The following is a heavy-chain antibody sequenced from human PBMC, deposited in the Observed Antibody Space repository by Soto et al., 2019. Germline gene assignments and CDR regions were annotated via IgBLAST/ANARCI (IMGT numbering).Heavy chain of an antibody. CDR1: GYTFTSYG. D-gene: IGHD1-26*01. J-gene: IGHJ6*02. CDR2: ISAYNGNT. V-gene: IGHV1-18*01. CDR3: ARVRVRIVGATVGLPYYYYYGMDV. Sequence: ASVKVSCKASGYTFTSYGISWVRQAPGQGLEWMGWISAYNGNTNYAQKLQGRVTMTTDTSTSTAYMELRSLRSDDTAVYYCARVRVRIVGATVGLPYYYYYGMDVWGQGTTVTVSS.